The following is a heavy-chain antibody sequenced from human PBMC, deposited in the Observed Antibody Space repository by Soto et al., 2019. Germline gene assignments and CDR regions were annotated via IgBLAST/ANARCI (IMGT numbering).Heavy chain of an antibody. Sequence: GASVKVSCKASGGTFSSYAISWVRQAPGQGLEWMGGIIPIFGTANYAQKFQGRVTITADESTSTAYMELSSLRSEDTAVYYCARDRGYNPTNNYYYYGMDVWGQGTTVTVSS. V-gene: IGHV1-69*13. D-gene: IGHD5-12*01. CDR1: GGTFSSYA. CDR3: ARDRGYNPTNNYYYYGMDV. J-gene: IGHJ6*02. CDR2: IIPIFGTA.